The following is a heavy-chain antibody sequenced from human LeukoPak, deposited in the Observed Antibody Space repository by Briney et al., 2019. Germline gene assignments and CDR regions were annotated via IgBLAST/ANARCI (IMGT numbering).Heavy chain of an antibody. V-gene: IGHV3-15*01. CDR3: TTPRDYYGMDV. CDR1: GFTFSNFA. J-gene: IGHJ6*02. Sequence: GGSLRLSCAASGFTFSNFAMSWVRQAPGKGLEWVGRIKSKTDGGTTDYAAPVKGRFTISRDDSKNTLYLQMNSLKTEDTAVYYCTTPRDYYGMDVWGQGTTVTVSS. CDR2: IKSKTDGGTT.